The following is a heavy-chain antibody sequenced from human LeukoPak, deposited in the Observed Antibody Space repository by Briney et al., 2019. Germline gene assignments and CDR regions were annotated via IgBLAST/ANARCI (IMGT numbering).Heavy chain of an antibody. V-gene: IGHV3-66*01. CDR1: GFTFSSNY. D-gene: IGHD1-1*01. J-gene: IGHJ4*02. Sequence: GGSLRLSCAASGFTFSSNYMSWVRQAPGKGLEGVSVIYGGVNTVYADSVQGRFTISRDHSKNTLYLQMSRLRAEDTAVYYCAKSPKTGFLFDYWGKGTLVTVSS. CDR2: IYGGVNT. CDR3: AKSPKTGFLFDY.